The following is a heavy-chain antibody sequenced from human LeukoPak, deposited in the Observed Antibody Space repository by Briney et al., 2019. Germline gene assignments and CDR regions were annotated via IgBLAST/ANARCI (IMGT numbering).Heavy chain of an antibody. CDR1: GGSISSGGYS. D-gene: IGHD2-15*01. CDR3: ARALYCSGGSCYSWWFDP. CDR2: IYYSGST. Sequence: PSETLSLTCAVSGGSISSGGYSWSWIRQPPGKGLEWIGYIYYSGSTYYNPSLKSRVTISVDTSKNQFSLKLSSVTAADTAVYYCARALYCSGGSCYSWWFDPWGQGTLVTVSS. V-gene: IGHV4-30-2*05. J-gene: IGHJ5*02.